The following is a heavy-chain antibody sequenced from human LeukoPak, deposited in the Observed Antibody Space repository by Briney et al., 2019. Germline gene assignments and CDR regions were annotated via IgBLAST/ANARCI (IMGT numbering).Heavy chain of an antibody. D-gene: IGHD4-17*01. CDR2: IYYSGST. CDR3: ARHMTSVTLFDY. J-gene: IGHJ4*02. CDR1: GGSISSYY. Sequence: SETLSRTCTVSGGSISSYYWSWIRQPPGKGLEWIGYIYYSGSTNYNPSLKSRVTISVDTSKNQFSLNLSSVTAADTAVYYCARHMTSVTLFDYWGQGTLVTVSS. V-gene: IGHV4-59*08.